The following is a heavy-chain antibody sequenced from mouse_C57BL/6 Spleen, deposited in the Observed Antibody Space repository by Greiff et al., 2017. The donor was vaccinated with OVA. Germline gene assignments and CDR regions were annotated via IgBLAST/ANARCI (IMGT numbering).Heavy chain of an antibody. CDR1: GFTFSDYG. V-gene: IGHV5-17*01. CDR3: ARGGWDYAMDY. CDR2: ISSGSSTI. Sequence: EVQLVESGGGLVKPGGSLKLSCAASGFTFSDYGMHWVRQAPEKGLEWVAYISSGSSTIYYADTVKGRFTISRDNAKNTLFLQMTSLRSEDTAMYYCARGGWDYAMDYWGQGTSVTVSS. J-gene: IGHJ4*01. D-gene: IGHD3-3*01.